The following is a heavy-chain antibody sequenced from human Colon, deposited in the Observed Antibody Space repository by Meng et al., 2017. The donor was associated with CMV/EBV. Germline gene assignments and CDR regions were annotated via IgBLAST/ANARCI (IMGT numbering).Heavy chain of an antibody. D-gene: IGHD3-10*01. CDR1: GFTVSSKY. J-gene: IGHJ6*02. CDR3: ARAGMGGYVVRGVNDYYYGMDV. CDR2: IHGTGKT. V-gene: IGHV3-66*02. Sequence: GESLKISCVASGFTVSSKYMSWVRQALGKGLEWVSVIHGTGKTYYADSVKGRFTISSDRSKNTLYLQMNSLRPEDTAVYYCARAGMGGYVVRGVNDYYYGMDVWGQGTTVTVSS.